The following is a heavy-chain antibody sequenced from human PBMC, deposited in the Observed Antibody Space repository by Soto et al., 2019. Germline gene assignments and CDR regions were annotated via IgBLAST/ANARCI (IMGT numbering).Heavy chain of an antibody. CDR2: IGAGSDGI. Sequence: GGSLRLSCAASGFTFSIYAVAWIRQTPGKGLERVSVIGAGSDGIQYVDSVKGRFSISRDNSKCPRYLHMNSLRAEDTAIYFGAKYSTSSPSRLFDLWGQGTLITVSS. J-gene: IGHJ4*02. CDR1: GFTFSIYA. CDR3: AKYSTSSPSRLFDL. V-gene: IGHV3-23*01. D-gene: IGHD2-15*01.